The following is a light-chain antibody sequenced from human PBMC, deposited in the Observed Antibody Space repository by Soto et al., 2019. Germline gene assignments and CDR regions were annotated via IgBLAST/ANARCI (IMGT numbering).Light chain of an antibody. J-gene: IGKJ2*01. CDR2: DAS. CDR3: QQRSNWPPYT. V-gene: IGKV3-11*01. Sequence: EIVLTQSPATLYLSQGERATLSCRASQSVSSYLAWYQQKPGQAPRLLIYDASNRATGIPARFSGSGSGTDFTLTISSLEPEDFAVYYWQQRSNWPPYTFGQGTKLEIK. CDR1: QSVSSY.